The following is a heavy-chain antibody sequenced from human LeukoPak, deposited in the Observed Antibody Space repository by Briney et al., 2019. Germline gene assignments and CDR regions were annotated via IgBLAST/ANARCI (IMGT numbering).Heavy chain of an antibody. CDR1: NGSIGTYH. Sequence: ASETLSLTCTVSNGSIGTYHWSWIRQPPGKGLEWIGYIYYSGRTIHSPSLKSRVTMSVDTSKNQFSLKLSSVTAADTAVYYCAKDWGAATGTPPHDYWGQGTLVTVSS. J-gene: IGHJ4*02. CDR3: AKDWGAATGTPPHDY. D-gene: IGHD6-13*01. CDR2: IYYSGRT. V-gene: IGHV4-59*01.